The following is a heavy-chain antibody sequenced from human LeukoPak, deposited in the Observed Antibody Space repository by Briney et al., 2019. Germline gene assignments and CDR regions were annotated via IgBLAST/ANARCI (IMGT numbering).Heavy chain of an antibody. CDR3: ARDGMVRGVQPTNWFDP. D-gene: IGHD3-10*01. Sequence: PSETLSLTCTVSGVSISSSPYYWGWVRQPPGRGLEWIGRIYYSGSTYYHPALKSQITISVDTSKNQFSLRLSSVTAADTAVYYCARDGMVRGVQPTNWFDPWGQGTLVTVSS. CDR2: IYYSGST. J-gene: IGHJ5*02. CDR1: GVSISSSPYY. V-gene: IGHV4-39*07.